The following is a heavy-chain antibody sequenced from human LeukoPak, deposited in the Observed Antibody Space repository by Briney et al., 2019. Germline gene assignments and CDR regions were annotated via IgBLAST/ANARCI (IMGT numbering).Heavy chain of an antibody. V-gene: IGHV1-18*01. D-gene: IGHD2-2*01. J-gene: IGHJ4*02. Sequence: GASVKVSCKASGYTFTSYGISWVRQAPGQGVGWMGWISAYNGNTNYAQKLQGRVTMTTDTSTSTAYMELRSLRSDDTAVYYCARGYCSSTSCQITDYWGQGTLVTVSS. CDR3: ARGYCSSTSCQITDY. CDR2: ISAYNGNT. CDR1: GYTFTSYG.